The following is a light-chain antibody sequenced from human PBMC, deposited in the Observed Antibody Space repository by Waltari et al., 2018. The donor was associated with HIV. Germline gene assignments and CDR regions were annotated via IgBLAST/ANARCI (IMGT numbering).Light chain of an antibody. J-gene: IGLJ3*02. Sequence: QAVLTQPPSVSAAPGQKVTISCSGSSSNIENNYVSWYQQLPGTAPKLLIYDNNKRPSGIPDRFAVAKSGTSATLGITGLQTGDEADYYCGTWDSSLSAWVFGGGTKLTVL. CDR1: SSNIENNY. CDR3: GTWDSSLSAWV. V-gene: IGLV1-51*01. CDR2: DNN.